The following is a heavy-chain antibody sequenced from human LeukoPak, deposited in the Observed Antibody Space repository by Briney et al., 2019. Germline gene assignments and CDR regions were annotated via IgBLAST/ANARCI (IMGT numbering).Heavy chain of an antibody. Sequence: PGGSLRPSCAASGFTVSSNYISWVRQAPGRGLEWVSVIYIGGSTYYADSVKGRFTISRDNSKNTLYLQMNSLRAEDTAVYYCAAHPPSYYDFWGNYYYYYMDVWGKGTTVTVSS. CDR2: IYIGGST. CDR1: GFTVSSNY. CDR3: AAHPPSYYDFWGNYYYYYMDV. J-gene: IGHJ6*03. V-gene: IGHV3-53*01. D-gene: IGHD3-3*01.